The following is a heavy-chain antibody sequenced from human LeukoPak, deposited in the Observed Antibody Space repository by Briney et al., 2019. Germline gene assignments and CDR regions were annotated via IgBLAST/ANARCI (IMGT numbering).Heavy chain of an antibody. D-gene: IGHD1-26*01. CDR3: AREAGGEWAVLYYYGMDV. CDR2: IYTSGST. J-gene: IGHJ6*02. Sequence: SQTLSLTCTVSGGSISSGSYYWSWIRQPAGKGLEWIGRIYTSGSTNYNPSLKSRVTISVDTSKNQFSLKLSSVTAADTAVYYCAREAGGEWAVLYYYGMDVWGQGTTVTVSS. CDR1: GGSISSGSYY. V-gene: IGHV4-61*02.